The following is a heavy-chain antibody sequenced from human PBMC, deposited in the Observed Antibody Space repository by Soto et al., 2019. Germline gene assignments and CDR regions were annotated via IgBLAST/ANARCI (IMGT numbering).Heavy chain of an antibody. V-gene: IGHV4-39*01. CDR2: IYYSGST. CDR3: ATSNWFDP. Sequence: QLQLQESGPGLVKPSETLSLTCTVSGCSISSRGYYWGWIRQPPGKGLECIGTIYYSGSTYYNPSRKSRVTISVDTSKDQFSLKLSSVTAADTAVYYCATSNWFDPWGQGTLVTVSS. CDR1: GCSISSRGYY. J-gene: IGHJ5*02.